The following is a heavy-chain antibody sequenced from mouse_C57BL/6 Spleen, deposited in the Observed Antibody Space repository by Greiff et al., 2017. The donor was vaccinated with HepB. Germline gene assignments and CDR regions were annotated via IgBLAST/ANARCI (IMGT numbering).Heavy chain of an antibody. CDR1: GYTFTSYW. V-gene: IGHV1-55*01. Sequence: QVQLQQSGAELVKPGASVKMSCKASGYTFTSYWITWVKQRPGQGLEWIGDIYPGSGSTNYNEKFKSKATLTVDTSSSTAYMQLSSLTSEDSAVYYCARLGPYGYDDEPFAYWGQGTLVTVSA. CDR2: IYPGSGST. D-gene: IGHD2-2*01. J-gene: IGHJ3*01. CDR3: ARLGPYGYDDEPFAY.